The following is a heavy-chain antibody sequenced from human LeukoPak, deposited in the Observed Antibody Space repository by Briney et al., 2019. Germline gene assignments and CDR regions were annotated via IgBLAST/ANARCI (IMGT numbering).Heavy chain of an antibody. J-gene: IGHJ4*02. D-gene: IGHD2-2*01. V-gene: IGHV1-69*05. CDR3: ARGTRPGPLLHLAY. CDR1: GGTFSSYA. Sequence: GASVKVSCKASGGTFSSYAISWVRQAPGQGLEWMGGIIPIFGTANYAQKFQGRVTMTTDTSTSTAYMELRSLRSDDTAVFYCARGTRPGPLLHLAYWGQGTRVTVSS. CDR2: IIPIFGTA.